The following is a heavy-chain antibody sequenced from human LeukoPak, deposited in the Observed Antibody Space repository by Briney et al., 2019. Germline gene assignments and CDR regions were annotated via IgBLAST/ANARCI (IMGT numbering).Heavy chain of an antibody. CDR3: AKSPRSSGSNYFDY. CDR2: ISGSGGST. J-gene: IGHJ4*02. V-gene: IGHV3-23*01. CDR1: GFTFSSYA. Sequence: GGSLRLSCAASGFTFSSYAMSWVRQAPGKGLEWVSAISGSGGSTYYADSVKGRFIISRDNSKNTLYLQMNSLRAEDTAVYYCAKSPRSSGSNYFDYWGQGTLVTVSS. D-gene: IGHD6-19*01.